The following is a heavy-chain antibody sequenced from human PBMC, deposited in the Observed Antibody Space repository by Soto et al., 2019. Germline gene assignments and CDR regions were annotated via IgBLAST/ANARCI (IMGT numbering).Heavy chain of an antibody. CDR1: GGSIRSGEYS. CDR3: ARAGGLGAVAVDY. J-gene: IGHJ4*02. D-gene: IGHD6-19*01. Sequence: SETLSLTCAVSGGSIRSGEYSLGWLRQHPGKGLEWIGYIYHSGSTYYNPSLKSRVTISVDRSKNQFSLKLSSVTAADTAVYYCARAGGLGAVAVDYWGQGTLVTVSS. V-gene: IGHV4-30-2*01. CDR2: IYHSGST.